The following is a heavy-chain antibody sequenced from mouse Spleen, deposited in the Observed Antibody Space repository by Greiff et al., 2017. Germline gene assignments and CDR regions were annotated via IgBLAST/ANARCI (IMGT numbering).Heavy chain of an antibody. J-gene: IGHJ3*01. D-gene: IGHD2-4*01. CDR3: ARWDYDGFAY. V-gene: IGHV1-22*01. Sequence: EVHLVESGPELVKPGASVKMSCKASGYTFTDYNMHWVKQSHGKSLEWIGYINPNNGGTSYNQKFKGKATLTVNKSSSTAYMELRSLTSEDSAVYYCARWDYDGFAYWGQGTLVTVSA. CDR1: GYTFTDYN. CDR2: INPNNGGT.